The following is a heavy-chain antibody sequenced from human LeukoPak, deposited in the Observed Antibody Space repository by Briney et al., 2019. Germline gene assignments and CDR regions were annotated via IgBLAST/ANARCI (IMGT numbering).Heavy chain of an antibody. CDR3: ARDTRGARAFDI. V-gene: IGHV1-8*01. CDR1: GYTFTSYD. J-gene: IGHJ3*02. CDR2: MNPNSGNT. D-gene: IGHD1-26*01. Sequence: ASVKVPCKASGYTFTSYDINWVRQATGQGLEWMGWMNPNSGNTGYAQKFQGRVTMTRNTSISTAYMELSSLRSEDTAVYYCARDTRGARAFDIWGQGTMVTVSS.